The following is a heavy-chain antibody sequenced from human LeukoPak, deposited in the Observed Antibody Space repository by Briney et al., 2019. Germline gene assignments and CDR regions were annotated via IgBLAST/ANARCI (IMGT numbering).Heavy chain of an antibody. V-gene: IGHV3-23*01. CDR2: ISGSGGNT. J-gene: IGHJ4*02. CDR1: GFPFKNYA. Sequence: GSLRLSCAASGFPFKNYAMNWVRPAPGKGLEWVSAISGSGGNTYYADSVKGRFTISRDNSKNTLYLQMNSLRAEDTAVYYCARGDPHGYWGQGTLVTVSS. D-gene: IGHD3-16*01. CDR3: ARGDPHGY.